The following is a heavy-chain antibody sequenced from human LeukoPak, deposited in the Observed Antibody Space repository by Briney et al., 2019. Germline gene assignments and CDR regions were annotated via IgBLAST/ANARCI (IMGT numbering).Heavy chain of an antibody. D-gene: IGHD3-3*01. CDR3: AKEGPTAMTSGPDY. V-gene: IGHV3-30*02. J-gene: IGHJ4*02. CDR1: GFTFSSYG. CDR2: IRYDGSNK. Sequence: GGSLRLSCAASGFTFSSYGMHWVRQAPGKGLEWVAFIRYDGSNKYYADSVKGRFTISRDNSKNTLCLQMNSLRAEDTAVYYCAKEGPTAMTSGPDYWGQGTLVTVSS.